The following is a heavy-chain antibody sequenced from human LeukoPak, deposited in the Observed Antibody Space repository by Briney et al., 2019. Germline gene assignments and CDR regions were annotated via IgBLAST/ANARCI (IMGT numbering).Heavy chain of an antibody. Sequence: GASVKVSSKASGYPFTDYAIHWVRRAPGQRLGGMGWVNTGNGNTRYSQKFQDRFTIARDTSASTAYMALSSLRSEDTAVYYCARDYGSGSLHYWGQGTLVTASS. J-gene: IGHJ4*02. CDR3: ARDYGSGSLHY. V-gene: IGHV1-3*04. CDR1: GYPFTDYA. D-gene: IGHD3-10*01. CDR2: VNTGNGNT.